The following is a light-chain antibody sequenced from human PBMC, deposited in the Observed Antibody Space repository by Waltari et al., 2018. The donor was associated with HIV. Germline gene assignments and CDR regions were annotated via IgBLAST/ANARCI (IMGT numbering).Light chain of an antibody. CDR3: CAYAGSTTYVI. Sequence: QSALTPPASVSGSPGQPITISCTATSSDVGGYNLVSWYQQHPGKAPKLMIYEVSKRPSGVSNRFSGSKSGNTASLTISGLQAEDEADYYCCAYAGSTTYVIFGGGTKLTVL. J-gene: IGLJ2*01. V-gene: IGLV2-23*02. CDR1: SSDVGGYNL. CDR2: EVS.